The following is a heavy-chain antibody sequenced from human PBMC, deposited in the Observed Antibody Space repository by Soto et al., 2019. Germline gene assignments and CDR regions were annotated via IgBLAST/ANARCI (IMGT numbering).Heavy chain of an antibody. D-gene: IGHD3-10*01. J-gene: IGHJ4*02. CDR1: GFTFSSYS. CDR2: ISSSSSYI. CDR3: ARVGVYGSGGFDY. Sequence: EVQLVESGGGLVKPGGSLRLSCAASGFTFSSYSMNWVRQAPGQGLEWVSSISSSSSYIYYADSVKGRFTISRDNVKNTLSLQMNSLRAEDTAVYYCARVGVYGSGGFDYWCQGALVTVSS. V-gene: IGHV3-21*01.